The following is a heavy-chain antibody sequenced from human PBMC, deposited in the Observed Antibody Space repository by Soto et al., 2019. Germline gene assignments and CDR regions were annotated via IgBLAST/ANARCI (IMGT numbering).Heavy chain of an antibody. D-gene: IGHD3-22*01. CDR3: ARMYSSGSGWFHP. V-gene: IGHV4-31*03. CDR1: GYSITAGGYY. CDR2: FYSSGSI. J-gene: IGHJ5*02. Sequence: SETLSLTCSVSGYSITAGGYYWSWIRQHPGKGLEWIGSFYSSGSIIYNPSLRSRVSISGDTSRNQFSMTLTSVTAADTALYYCARMYSSGSGWFHPWGQGTLVTVSS.